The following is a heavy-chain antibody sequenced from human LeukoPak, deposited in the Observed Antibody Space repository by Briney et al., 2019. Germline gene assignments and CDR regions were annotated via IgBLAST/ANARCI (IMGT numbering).Heavy chain of an antibody. V-gene: IGHV3-30*02. CDR3: TTGTTTSNWFDP. J-gene: IGHJ5*02. D-gene: IGHD1-1*01. CDR2: IRYDGSNK. Sequence: GGSLRLSCAASGFTFSSYGMHWVRQAPGKGLEWVAFIRYDGSNKYYADSVKGRFTISRDNSKNTLYLQMNSPRAEDTAVYYGTTGTTTSNWFDPWGQGTLVTVSS. CDR1: GFTFSSYG.